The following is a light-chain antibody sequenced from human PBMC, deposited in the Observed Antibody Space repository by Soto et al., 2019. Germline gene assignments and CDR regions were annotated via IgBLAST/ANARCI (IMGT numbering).Light chain of an antibody. CDR3: CSYAGRGV. V-gene: IGLV2-23*01. CDR2: EGS. CDR1: SSDVGSYNL. Sequence: QSALTQPASVSGSPGQSITISCTGTSSDVGSYNLVSWYQQHPGKAPKLMIYEGSKRPSGVSNRFSGYKSGNTASLTISGLQAEDEADYYCCSYAGRGVFGTGTKVTVL. J-gene: IGLJ1*01.